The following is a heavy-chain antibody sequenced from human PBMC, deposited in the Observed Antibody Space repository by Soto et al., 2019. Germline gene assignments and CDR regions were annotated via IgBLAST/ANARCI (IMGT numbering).Heavy chain of an antibody. CDR1: GGSISSSSYY. V-gene: IGHV4-39*01. CDR2: ISYSGNT. Sequence: SETLSLTCTVSGGSISSSSYYWGWIRQPPGKGLEWIGTISYSGNTYYNPSLKSRVAISVDTSKKQFSLKLSSVTAADTAVYYCATFRQLVLMNWFDPWGQGTLVTVSS. J-gene: IGHJ5*02. D-gene: IGHD1-1*01. CDR3: ATFRQLVLMNWFDP.